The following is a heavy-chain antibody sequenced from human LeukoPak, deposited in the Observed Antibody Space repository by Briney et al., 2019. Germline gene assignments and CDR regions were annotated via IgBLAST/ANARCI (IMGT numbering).Heavy chain of an antibody. Sequence: GGSLRLSCAASGFTVSSNYMSWVRQAPGKGLEWVSVIYSGGSTYYADSVKGRFTISRENAKNSLYLQMNSLRAGDTAVYYCARDSGSSMGAFDIWGQGTMVTVSS. V-gene: IGHV3-53*01. D-gene: IGHD1-26*01. CDR2: IYSGGST. CDR3: ARDSGSSMGAFDI. J-gene: IGHJ3*02. CDR1: GFTVSSNY.